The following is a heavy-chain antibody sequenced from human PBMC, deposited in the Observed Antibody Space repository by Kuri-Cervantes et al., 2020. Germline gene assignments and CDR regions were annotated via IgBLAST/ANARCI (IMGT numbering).Heavy chain of an antibody. V-gene: IGHV1-2*02. CDR1: GGTFSSYA. J-gene: IGHJ1*01. Sequence: ASVKVSCKASGGTFSSYAISWVRQAPGQGLEWLGRINPDSGDTDPAQLFQGRVTLTRDTSITTAYLELSRLTSDDTAVYYCARSHYYDDSGRTLQHWGQGTLVTVSS. CDR3: ARSHYYDDSGRTLQH. D-gene: IGHD3-22*01. CDR2: INPDSGDT.